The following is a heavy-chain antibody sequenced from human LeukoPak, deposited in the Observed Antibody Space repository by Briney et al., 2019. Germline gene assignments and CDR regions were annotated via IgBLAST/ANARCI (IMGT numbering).Heavy chain of an antibody. CDR2: ISSSSSYI. D-gene: IGHD4-23*01. Sequence: GGSLRLSCAASGFTFSSYSMNWVRQAPGKGLEWVSSISSSSSYIYYADSVKGRFTISRDNAKNSLYLQMNSLRAEDTAVYYCASQTLTTVVTWGAFDIWGQGTMVTVSS. V-gene: IGHV3-21*04. CDR1: GFTFSSYS. J-gene: IGHJ3*02. CDR3: ASQTLTTVVTWGAFDI.